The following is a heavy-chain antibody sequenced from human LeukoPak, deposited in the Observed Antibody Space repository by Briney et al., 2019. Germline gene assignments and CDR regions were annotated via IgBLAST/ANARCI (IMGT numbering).Heavy chain of an antibody. CDR3: ARVGAPPADY. Sequence: ASVKVSCKASGGTFSSYAISWVRQAPGQGLEWMGGIIPIFGTANYAQKFQGRVTITADESTSTAYMELSSLRSEDTAVFYCARVGAPPADYWGPGTLVTVSS. D-gene: IGHD3-16*01. CDR2: IIPIFGTA. J-gene: IGHJ4*02. CDR1: GGTFSSYA. V-gene: IGHV1-69*13.